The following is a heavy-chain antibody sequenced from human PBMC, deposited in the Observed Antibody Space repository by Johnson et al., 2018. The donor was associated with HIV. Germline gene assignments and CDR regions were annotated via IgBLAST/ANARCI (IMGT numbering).Heavy chain of an antibody. J-gene: IGHJ3*02. CDR3: VRDLWQQLRGAFDI. V-gene: IGHV3-30*04. D-gene: IGHD6-13*01. CDR2: ISYDGSNK. Sequence: QVQLVESGGGVVQPGRSLRLSCAASGFTFSNYAMHWVRQAPCKGLEWVAVISYDGSNKYYADSVKGRFTISRDDSKNTLSLQMNSLRADDTAVYYCVRDLWQQLRGAFDIWGQGTMVTVSS. CDR1: GFTFSNYA.